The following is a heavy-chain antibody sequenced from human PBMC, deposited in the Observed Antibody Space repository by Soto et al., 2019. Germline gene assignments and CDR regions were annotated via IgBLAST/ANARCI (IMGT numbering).Heavy chain of an antibody. CDR1: GFTFSSYW. CDR3: GKERRGRGWFVCNY. Sequence: PGGSLRLSCAASGFTFSSYWMSWVRQVPGKGLEWVANIKQDGSDKYYMDSVKGRFTISRDNAKNSLYLHMNSLRADDTAVYYCGKERRGRGWFVCNYWGQGIVVTVSS. D-gene: IGHD6-19*01. J-gene: IGHJ4*02. CDR2: IKQDGSDK. V-gene: IGHV3-7*03.